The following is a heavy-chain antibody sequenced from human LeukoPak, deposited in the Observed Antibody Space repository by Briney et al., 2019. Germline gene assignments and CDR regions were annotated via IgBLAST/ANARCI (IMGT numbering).Heavy chain of an antibody. V-gene: IGHV4-59*12. CDR3: ARDTYYYDSSGYYPIDY. CDR1: GGSISSYY. D-gene: IGHD3-22*01. J-gene: IGHJ4*02. Sequence: SETLSLTCTVSGGSISSYYWSWVRQPPGKGLEWIGYIYYSGSTNYNPSLKSRVTISVDTSKNQFSLKLSSVTAADTAVYYCARDTYYYDSSGYYPIDYWGQGTLVTVSS. CDR2: IYYSGST.